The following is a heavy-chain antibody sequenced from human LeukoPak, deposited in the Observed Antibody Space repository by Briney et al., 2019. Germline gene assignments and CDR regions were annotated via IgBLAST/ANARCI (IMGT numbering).Heavy chain of an antibody. Sequence: NPSETLSLTCTVSGGSISSSSYYWGWIRQPPGKGLAWIGSIYYTRSTYYNPSLRSRVTISLDTSKNQFSLRLSSVTAADTAVYYCARQGTVTSLSYYYYGMDVWGQGTTVTVSS. J-gene: IGHJ6*02. CDR2: IYYTRST. CDR3: ARQGTVTSLSYYYYGMDV. CDR1: GGSISSSSYY. V-gene: IGHV4-39*01. D-gene: IGHD4-17*01.